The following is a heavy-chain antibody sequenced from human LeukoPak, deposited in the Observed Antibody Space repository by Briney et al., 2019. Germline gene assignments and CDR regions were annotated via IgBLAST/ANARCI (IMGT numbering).Heavy chain of an antibody. D-gene: IGHD6-19*01. V-gene: IGHV3-23*01. Sequence: GGSLRLSCAASGFTFSNYGMTWVRQAPGKGLEWLSFISGSADGIYYADSVKGRFAISRGNSKNTLYLQMNSLRAADTAVYYCARDDAVAGGFLDYWGQGTLVTVSS. CDR3: ARDDAVAGGFLDY. J-gene: IGHJ4*02. CDR1: GFTFSNYG. CDR2: ISGSADGI.